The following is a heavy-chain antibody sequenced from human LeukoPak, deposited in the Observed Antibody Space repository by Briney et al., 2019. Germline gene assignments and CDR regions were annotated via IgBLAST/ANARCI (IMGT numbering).Heavy chain of an antibody. V-gene: IGHV1-8*01. CDR1: GYTFTSYD. CDR2: MNPNSGNT. D-gene: IGHD2-2*01. Sequence: GASVKVSCKASGYTFTSYDINWVRQATGQGLEWMGWMNPNSGNTGYAQKFQGRVTMTRNTSISTAYMELSSLRSEDTAVYYCARELGYCSSTSCLTPNGYWGQGTLVTVSS. CDR3: ARELGYCSSTSCLTPNGY. J-gene: IGHJ4*02.